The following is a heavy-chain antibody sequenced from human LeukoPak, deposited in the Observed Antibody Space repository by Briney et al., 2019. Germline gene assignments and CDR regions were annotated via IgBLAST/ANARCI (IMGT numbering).Heavy chain of an antibody. CDR1: GFTFSNYA. Sequence: GGSLRLSCAASGFTFSNYAMTWVRQAPGKGLEWVSAISGSGGFTYYADSVKGRFTISRDNSKNTLYLQMNSLRAEDTAVYYCAKAPYASNYSGGGSCYTHDYWGQGTLVTVSS. V-gene: IGHV3-23*01. J-gene: IGHJ4*02. CDR2: ISGSGGFT. CDR3: AKAPYASNYSGGGSCYTHDY. D-gene: IGHD2-15*01.